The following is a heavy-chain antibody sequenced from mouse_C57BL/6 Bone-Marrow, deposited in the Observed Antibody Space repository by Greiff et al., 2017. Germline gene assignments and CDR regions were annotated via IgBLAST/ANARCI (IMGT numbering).Heavy chain of an antibody. CDR3: AREIYDGYWYFDV. CDR2: ISSGSSTI. Sequence: EVMLVESGGGLVKPGGSLKLSCAASGFTFSDYGMHWVRQAPEKGLEWVAYISSGSSTIYYADTVKGRFTISRDNAKNTLFLQMTSLRSEDTAMYYCAREIYDGYWYFDVWGTGTTVTVSS. D-gene: IGHD2-3*01. CDR1: GFTFSDYG. V-gene: IGHV5-17*01. J-gene: IGHJ1*03.